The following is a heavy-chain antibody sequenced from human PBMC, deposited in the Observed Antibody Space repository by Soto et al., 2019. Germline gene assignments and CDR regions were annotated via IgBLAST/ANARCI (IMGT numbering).Heavy chain of an antibody. V-gene: IGHV2-5*02. CDR3: AHRRVERYVDY. CDR1: GFSLSTSGVG. Sequence: QITLKESGPTLVKPTQTLTLTCTFSGFSLSTSGVGVGWIRQPPGKALEWLALIYWDDDKRYSPSLKSRLTLTKDTSKTPVVLTMTNMDPVDTATYYGAHRRVERYVDYWGQGTLVTVSS. J-gene: IGHJ4*02. D-gene: IGHD1-1*01. CDR2: IYWDDDK.